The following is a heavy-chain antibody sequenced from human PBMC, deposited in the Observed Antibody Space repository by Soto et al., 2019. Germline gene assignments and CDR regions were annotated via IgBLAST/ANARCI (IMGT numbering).Heavy chain of an antibody. D-gene: IGHD2-8*01. CDR1: GFPFSTYS. Sequence: PGGSLSLSCAASGFPFSTYSMNWVRPAPGKGLEWVSYISSSSSTIYYADSVKGRFTISRDNAKNSLYLQMKSLRDEDTAVYYCARDGGYCTNGVCYSRGESDYWGQGTLVTVSS. V-gene: IGHV3-48*02. J-gene: IGHJ4*02. CDR2: ISSSSSTI. CDR3: ARDGGYCTNGVCYSRGESDY.